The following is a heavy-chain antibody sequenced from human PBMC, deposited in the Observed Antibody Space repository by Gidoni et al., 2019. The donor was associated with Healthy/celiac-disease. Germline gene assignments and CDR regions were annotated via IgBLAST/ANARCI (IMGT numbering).Heavy chain of an antibody. V-gene: IGHV3-23*01. CDR3: AKEVRPGIAVAGLFDY. CDR1: GFTFSSYA. Sequence: EVQLLESGGGSVQPGGSLRLSCAASGFTFSSYAMSWVRQAPGKGLEWVSAISGSGGSTSYADSVKGRFTISRDNSKNTLYLQMNSLRAEDTAVYYCAKEVRPGIAVAGLFDYCGQGTLVTVSS. CDR2: ISGSGGST. D-gene: IGHD6-19*01. J-gene: IGHJ4*02.